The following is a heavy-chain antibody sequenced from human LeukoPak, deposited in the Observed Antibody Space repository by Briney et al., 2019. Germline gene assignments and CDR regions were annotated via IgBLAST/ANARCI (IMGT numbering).Heavy chain of an antibody. CDR3: AKGCNWFDP. CDR1: GFTFSNYA. Sequence: GGSLRLSCAASGFTFSNYAMSWVRQAPGKGLDWVSAISGSGGSTYYADSVKGRLTISRDNSKNTLYPQMNSLRAEDTAVYYCAKGCNWFDPWGQGTLVTVSS. CDR2: ISGSGGST. J-gene: IGHJ5*02. V-gene: IGHV3-23*01.